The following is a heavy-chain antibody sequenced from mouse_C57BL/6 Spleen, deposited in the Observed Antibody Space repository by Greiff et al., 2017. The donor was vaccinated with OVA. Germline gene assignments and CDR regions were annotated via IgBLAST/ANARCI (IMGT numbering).Heavy chain of an antibody. CDR3: ARPLVPYAMDY. D-gene: IGHD6-2*01. Sequence: VQLQQSGPELVKPGASVKISCKASGYAFSSSWMNWVKQRPGKGLEWIGRIYPGDGDTNYNGKFKGKATLTADKSSSTAYMQLSSLTSEDSAVYFCARPLVPYAMDYWGQGTSVTVSS. CDR2: IYPGDGDT. J-gene: IGHJ4*01. V-gene: IGHV1-82*01. CDR1: GYAFSSSW.